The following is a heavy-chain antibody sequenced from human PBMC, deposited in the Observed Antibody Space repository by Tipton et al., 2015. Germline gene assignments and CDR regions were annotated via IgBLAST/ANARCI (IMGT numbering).Heavy chain of an antibody. Sequence: TLSLTCTVSGGSVSSGSYYWNWIRQPPGKGLEWIGYTYYSGNTKYNSSLKSRVTISVDTSKNQFSLRLSSVTAADTAVYFCAREGTGVYIWGQGALVTVSS. CDR2: TYYSGNT. V-gene: IGHV4-61*01. CDR3: AREGTGVYI. CDR1: GGSVSSGSYY. J-gene: IGHJ4*02. D-gene: IGHD5/OR15-5a*01.